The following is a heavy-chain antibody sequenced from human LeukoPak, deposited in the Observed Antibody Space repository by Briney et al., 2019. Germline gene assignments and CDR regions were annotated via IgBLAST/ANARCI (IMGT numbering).Heavy chain of an antibody. Sequence: PSETLSLTCTVSGGSIRSYYWNWIRQPPGKGLEWIGYINHSGSTNYNPSLKSRVTISVDTSKNQFSQKLSSVTAADTAVYHCARARIAAAGTGQFDYWGQGTLVTVSS. D-gene: IGHD6-13*01. CDR3: ARARIAAAGTGQFDY. J-gene: IGHJ4*02. CDR1: GGSIRSYY. CDR2: INHSGST. V-gene: IGHV4-59*01.